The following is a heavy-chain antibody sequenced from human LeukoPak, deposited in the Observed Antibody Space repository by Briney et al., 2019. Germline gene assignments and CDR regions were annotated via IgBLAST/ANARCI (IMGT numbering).Heavy chain of an antibody. V-gene: IGHV1-69*13. Sequence: GASVKVSCKASGGTFSSYAISWVRQAPGQGLEWMGGIIPIFGTANYAQKFQGRVTITADESTSTAYMGLSSLRSEDTAVYYCARAGTGSYYAFDYWGQGTLVTVSS. CDR3: ARAGTGSYYAFDY. J-gene: IGHJ4*02. CDR2: IIPIFGTA. D-gene: IGHD1-26*01. CDR1: GGTFSSYA.